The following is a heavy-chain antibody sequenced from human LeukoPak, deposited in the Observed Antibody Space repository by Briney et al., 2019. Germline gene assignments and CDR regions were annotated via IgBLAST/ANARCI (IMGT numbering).Heavy chain of an antibody. CDR2: TYYRSKWYY. CDR1: GDSVSSKNGA. CDR3: ARDLGNTGWYTFDF. Sequence: SRTLSLTCAISGDSVSSKNGAWNWIRQSPSRGLEWLGRTYYRSKWYYDYAVSVQGRITMDPDSSRNEFSLQLSSVTPEDTAVYYCARDLGNTGWYTFDFWGQGILVTVSS. V-gene: IGHV6-1*01. D-gene: IGHD2-8*01. J-gene: IGHJ4*02.